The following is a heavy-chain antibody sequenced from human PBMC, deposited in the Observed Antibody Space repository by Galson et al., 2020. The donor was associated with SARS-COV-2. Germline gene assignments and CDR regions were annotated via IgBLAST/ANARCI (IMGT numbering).Heavy chain of an antibody. D-gene: IGHD3-3*01. V-gene: IGHV3-48*01. CDR1: GFTLSSYA. CDR2: ISGSGRTI. CDR3: AREQSGYVNYFDP. Sequence: GESLKISCAASGFTLSSYAMNWVRQAPGKGLEWVSYISGSGRTIYYADSAKGRFTISRDTAKNSPYLQMNRLRVEDTAVYYCAREQSGYVNYFDPWGHGTRVTVSS. J-gene: IGHJ5*02.